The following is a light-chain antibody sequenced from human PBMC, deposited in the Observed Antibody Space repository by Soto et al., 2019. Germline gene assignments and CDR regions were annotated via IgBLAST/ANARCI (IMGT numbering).Light chain of an antibody. Sequence: DIQMTQSPSSLSASVGDRVTITCRASQVISSDLNWYQQKPGKAPRLLIFAASILQSGVPSRFSGSESGTDFTLTIISLQPEDFATYYCQQSYSHPITFGPGTKVDVK. J-gene: IGKJ3*01. CDR2: AAS. V-gene: IGKV1-39*01. CDR1: QVISSD. CDR3: QQSYSHPIT.